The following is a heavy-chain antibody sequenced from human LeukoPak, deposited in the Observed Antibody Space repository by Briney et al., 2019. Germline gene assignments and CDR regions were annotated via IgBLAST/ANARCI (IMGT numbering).Heavy chain of an antibody. V-gene: IGHV1-18*01. CDR2: ISAYNGNT. J-gene: IGHJ4*02. CDR1: GYILTSYG. CDR3: ARVCSGGSCYPGGFDY. D-gene: IGHD2-15*01. Sequence: ASVKVSCKASGYILTSYGISGVRQAPGQGLEWMGWISAYNGNTNYAQKLQGRVTMTTDTSTSTAYMELRSLRSDDTAVYYCARVCSGGSCYPGGFDYWGQGTLVTVSS.